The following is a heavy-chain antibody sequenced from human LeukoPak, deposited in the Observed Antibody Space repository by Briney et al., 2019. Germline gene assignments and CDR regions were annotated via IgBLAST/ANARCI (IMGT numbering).Heavy chain of an antibody. CDR2: IYYSGST. V-gene: IGHV4-59*01. CDR1: GGSISSYY. J-gene: IGHJ5*02. Sequence: SETLSLTCTVSGGSISSYYWSWIRQPPGKGLEWIGYIYYSGSTNHNPSLKSRVTISVDTSKNQFSLKLSSVTAADTAVYYCARAPEDWFDPWGQGTLVTVSS. D-gene: IGHD1-14*01. CDR3: ARAPEDWFDP.